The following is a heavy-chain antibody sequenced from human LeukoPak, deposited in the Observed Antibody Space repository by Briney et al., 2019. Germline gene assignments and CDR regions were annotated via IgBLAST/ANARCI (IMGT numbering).Heavy chain of an antibody. J-gene: IGHJ4*02. CDR3: ARDVPQANYDYVWGSYRSWYFDY. CDR2: INWNGGST. V-gene: IGHV3-20*04. D-gene: IGHD3-16*02. Sequence: GGSLRLSCAASGFTFDDYGMSWARHAPGKGLEWVPGINWNGGSTVYADSVKGRFTISRAKAKNSLYLQMNSLRAEDTALYYCARDVPQANYDYVWGSYRSWYFDYWGQGALVTVSS. CDR1: GFTFDDYG.